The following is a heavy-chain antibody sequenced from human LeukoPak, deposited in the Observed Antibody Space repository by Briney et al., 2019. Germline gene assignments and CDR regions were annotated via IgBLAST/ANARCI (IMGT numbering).Heavy chain of an antibody. CDR2: INQGGTGK. J-gene: IGHJ6*03. CDR3: AREYYFHHMDG. CDR1: GFSFSSQW. Sequence: GGSLRLSCAASGFSFSSQWMCWVRPAPGKGLEWVAIINQGGTGKYYVDSVKGRFTISRDNAENSQYLQMSSLRAEDTAVYYCAREYYFHHMDGWGEEPALTVSS. V-gene: IGHV3-7*01.